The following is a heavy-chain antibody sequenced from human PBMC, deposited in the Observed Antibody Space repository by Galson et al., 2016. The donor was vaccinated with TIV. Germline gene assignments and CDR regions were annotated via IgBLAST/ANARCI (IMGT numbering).Heavy chain of an antibody. CDR3: ARESPNTGSYSYWYFDL. D-gene: IGHD1-26*01. V-gene: IGHV3-11*06. CDR1: GFAFSDYY. Sequence: LRLSCAASGFAFSDYYMTWIRQAPGKGLEWISYIGPTSKYATYADSVKGRFTISRDNAKNSLFLQMNSLSAEDSATYYCARESPNTGSYSYWYFDLWGRGTLVTVSS. J-gene: IGHJ2*01. CDR2: IGPTSKYA.